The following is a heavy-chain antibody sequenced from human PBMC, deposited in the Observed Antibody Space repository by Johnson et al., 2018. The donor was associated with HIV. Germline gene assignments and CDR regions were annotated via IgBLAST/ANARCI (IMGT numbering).Heavy chain of an antibody. D-gene: IGHD2-8*01. V-gene: IGHV3-30*02. CDR2: IRYDGSNK. Sequence: QVQLVESGGGVVQPGGSLRLSCAASGFTFSSYGMHWVRQAPGKGLEWVAFIRYDGSNKYYADSVKGSFTISSDNAKTSLYLQLNSLRAEDTALYYCAKERGPRMGPDAFDIWGQGTMVTVSS. J-gene: IGHJ3*02. CDR3: AKERGPRMGPDAFDI. CDR1: GFTFSSYG.